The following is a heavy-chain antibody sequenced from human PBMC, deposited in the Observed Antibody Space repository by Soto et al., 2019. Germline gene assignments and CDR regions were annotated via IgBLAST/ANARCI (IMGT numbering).Heavy chain of an antibody. CDR3: ARGRVEDSSGWATYFDY. V-gene: IGHV3-64*01. Sequence: ESGGGLVQPGGSLRLSCAASGFTFSGYSTFWVRQAPGKGLEYVSAINTNGVNTFYAKSVKGRFTISRDNSKNTMYLQMGSLRAEDMAVYYCARGRVEDSSGWATYFDYWGQGTLVTVSS. CDR1: GFTFSGYS. CDR2: INTNGVNT. D-gene: IGHD6-19*01. J-gene: IGHJ4*02.